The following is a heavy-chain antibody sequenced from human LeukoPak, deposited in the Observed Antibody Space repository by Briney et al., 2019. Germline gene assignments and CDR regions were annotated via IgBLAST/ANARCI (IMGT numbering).Heavy chain of an antibody. CDR1: GGSLSTFS. D-gene: IGHD6-19*01. CDR2: IYSRST. CDR3: ARDTTVASGMQY. Sequence: SETLSLTCTVSGGSLSTFSWSWLRQPPGKGLEWIGSIYSRSTNFNPSFKSRVAISVDTSKNQFSLRLNSVTTADTAVYYCARDTTVASGMQYWGQGTLVTVSS. J-gene: IGHJ4*02. V-gene: IGHV4-59*01.